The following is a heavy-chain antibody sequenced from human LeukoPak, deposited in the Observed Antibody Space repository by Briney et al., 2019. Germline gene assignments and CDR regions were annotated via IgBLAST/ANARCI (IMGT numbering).Heavy chain of an antibody. D-gene: IGHD2-2*01. V-gene: IGHV1-18*01. Sequence: ASVKVSCKASGYTFTNYGIGWVRQAPGQGLEWMGWISGYNGDTNYAQKFQDRVTMTTDTSTSTAYMELRSPRSDDTAFYYCARGCGSTSCYLLDYWGQGTLVTVSS. CDR1: GYTFTNYG. CDR2: ISGYNGDT. J-gene: IGHJ4*02. CDR3: ARGCGSTSCYLLDY.